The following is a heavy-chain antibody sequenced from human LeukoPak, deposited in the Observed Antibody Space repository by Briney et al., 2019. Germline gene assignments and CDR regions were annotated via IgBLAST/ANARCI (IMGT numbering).Heavy chain of an antibody. J-gene: IGHJ4*02. D-gene: IGHD3-16*01. CDR2: INHSGST. V-gene: IGHV4-34*01. Sequence: PSETLSLTCAVYGGSFSGYYWSWIRQPPGKGLEWIGEINHSGSTNYNPSLKSRVTISVDTSKNQFSLKLSSVTAADTAVYYCARDGGKAYFDYWGQGTLVTVSS. CDR1: GGSFSGYY. CDR3: ARDGGKAYFDY.